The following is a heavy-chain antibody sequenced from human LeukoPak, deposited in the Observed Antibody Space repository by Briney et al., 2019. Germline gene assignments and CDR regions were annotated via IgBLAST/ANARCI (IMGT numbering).Heavy chain of an antibody. D-gene: IGHD1-14*01. J-gene: IGHJ4*02. CDR1: EFTFSTYS. Sequence: PGGSLSLSCAASEFTFSTYSTNWVRQAPGKGLVWVSRINSDGSSTSYADSVKGRFTISRDNAKNTLYLQMNSLRAEDTAVYYCARNRNVELLAYLGYRGQGTLVTVSS. CDR2: INSDGSST. V-gene: IGHV3-74*01. CDR3: ARNRNVELLAYLGY.